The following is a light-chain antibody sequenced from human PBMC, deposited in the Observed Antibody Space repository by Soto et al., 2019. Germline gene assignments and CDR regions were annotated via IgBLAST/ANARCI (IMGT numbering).Light chain of an antibody. CDR2: DAS. CDR1: QSVSSY. Sequence: EIVLTQSPATLSLSPGERATLSCRASQSVSSYLAWYQQKAGQAPRLLIYDASDRATGIPARFSGSGSGTDFTLTISSLEPEDFAVYYCQQRSNWPSWTFGQGTKVEIK. CDR3: QQRSNWPSWT. V-gene: IGKV3-11*01. J-gene: IGKJ1*01.